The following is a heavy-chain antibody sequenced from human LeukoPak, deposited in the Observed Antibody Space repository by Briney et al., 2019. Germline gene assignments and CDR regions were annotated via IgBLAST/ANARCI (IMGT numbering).Heavy chain of an antibody. Sequence: SETLSLTCAVYGGSFSGYYWSWIRQPPGKGLEWIAEIDHTGGTNYNPSLKSRVTMSVDASKNQFSLTLDSVTAADTAVYYCAGGPLIVAMKVDTAMAGYYFDFWGQGTLVTVSS. V-gene: IGHV4-34*01. CDR2: IDHTGGT. J-gene: IGHJ4*02. CDR1: GGSFSGYY. D-gene: IGHD5-18*01. CDR3: AGGPLIVAMKVDTAMAGYYFDF.